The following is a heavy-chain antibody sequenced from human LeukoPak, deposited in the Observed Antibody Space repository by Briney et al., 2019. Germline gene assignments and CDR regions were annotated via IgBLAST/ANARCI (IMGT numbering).Heavy chain of an antibody. CDR3: SAAVGTDFYDSGMDV. D-gene: IGHD6-13*01. V-gene: IGHV3-73*01. CDR1: GFTFSGSA. CDR2: IRSKANTYAT. Sequence: GGSLKLSCAASGFTFSGSAMHWVRQASGKGLEWVGRIRSKANTYATAYAASVKGRFTISRDDSKNTAYLQLNSLKTEGTAVYYCSAAVGTDFYDSGMDVWGQGTTGTVSS. J-gene: IGHJ6*02.